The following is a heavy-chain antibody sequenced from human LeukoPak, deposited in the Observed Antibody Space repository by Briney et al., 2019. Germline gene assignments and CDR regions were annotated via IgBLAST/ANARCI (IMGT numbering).Heavy chain of an antibody. V-gene: IGHV4-31*02. CDR2: ISYTGST. Sequence: SETLSLTCTVSTGSITSGGYYWSWIRQFPGKGLEWIGSISYTGSTHYNPSLKSRVTISQGTSQNQFSLKLSSVTAADTAIYYCARAYPSSSTDWGQGMLVTVSS. CDR3: ARAYPSSSTD. D-gene: IGHD2-2*01. CDR1: TGSITSGGYY. J-gene: IGHJ4*02.